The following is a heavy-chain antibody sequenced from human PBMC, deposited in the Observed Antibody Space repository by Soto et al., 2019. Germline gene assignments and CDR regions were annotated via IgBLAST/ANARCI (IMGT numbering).Heavy chain of an antibody. CDR2: ISNSGINT. CDR1: GFTFSTYA. Sequence: DVELLESGGGLVQPGGSLRLSCATSGFTFSTYAMSWVRQPPGKGLEWVSAISNSGINTYYADSVRGRFTITRDNSRNTLYLQMTSLSAEDTAVYYCAKDTGSSSWPLYFDYWGQGTLVTVSS. CDR3: AKDTGSSSWPLYFDY. D-gene: IGHD6-13*01. J-gene: IGHJ4*02. V-gene: IGHV3-23*01.